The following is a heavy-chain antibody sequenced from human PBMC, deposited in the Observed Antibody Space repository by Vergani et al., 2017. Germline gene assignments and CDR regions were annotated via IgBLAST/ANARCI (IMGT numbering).Heavy chain of an antibody. CDR2: IDHTGRP. V-gene: IGHV4-34*01. D-gene: IGHD4-11*01. J-gene: IGHJ6*03. CDR3: AGVNTETNGHLYYYYYMDV. Sequence: QVQLQQWGGGLLKPSETLSLTCVVNGGSFTSYHWTWIRQSPGEGLEWVGDIDHTGRPDYNPSLKSRLTMSVDKSRNQFSLPLNSVTATDTAIYFCAGVNTETNGHLYYYYYMDVWVQAAAVAVS. CDR1: GGSFTSYH.